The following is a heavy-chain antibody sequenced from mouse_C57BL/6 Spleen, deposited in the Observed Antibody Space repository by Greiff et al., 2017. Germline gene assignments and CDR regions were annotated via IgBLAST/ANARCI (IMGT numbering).Heavy chain of an antibody. V-gene: IGHV1-59*01. CDR3: ARANYGSRFDY. Sequence: VQLQQPGAELVRPGTSVKLSCKASGYTFTSYWMHWVKQRPGQGLEWIGVIDPSDSYTNYNQKFKGKATLTVDTSSSTAYMQLSSLTSEDSAVXYCARANYGSRFDYWGQGTTLTVSS. J-gene: IGHJ2*01. D-gene: IGHD1-1*01. CDR2: IDPSDSYT. CDR1: GYTFTSYW.